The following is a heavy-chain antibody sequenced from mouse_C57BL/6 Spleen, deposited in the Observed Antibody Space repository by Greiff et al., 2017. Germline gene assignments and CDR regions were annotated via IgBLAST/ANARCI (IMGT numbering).Heavy chain of an antibody. CDR2: IYPGSGST. D-gene: IGHD2-4*01. CDR3: AKNLYYDYDEDAMDY. J-gene: IGHJ4*01. V-gene: IGHV1-55*01. Sequence: QVQLQQPGAELVKPGASVKMSCKASGYTFTSYWITWVKQRPGQGLEWIGDIYPGSGSTNYNEKFKSKATLTVYTSSSTAYMQLSSLTSEDSAVYYCAKNLYYDYDEDAMDYWGQGTSVTVSS. CDR1: GYTFTSYW.